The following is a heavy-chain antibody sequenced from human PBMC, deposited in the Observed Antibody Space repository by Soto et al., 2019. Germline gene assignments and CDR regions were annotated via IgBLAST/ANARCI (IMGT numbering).Heavy chain of an antibody. CDR2: INQSGST. J-gene: IGHJ2*01. V-gene: IGHV4-34*01. CDR3: AGGPHDCGGDCWYFDL. CDR1: GASFGGYY. D-gene: IGHD2-21*01. Sequence: QVQLQQRGAGLLKPSETLSLTCVVYGASFGGYYWSWIRQPPGKGLEWIGEINQSGSTNHHPSLKSRVTISVDTSKNQFSLKLSSVTAADTAVYYCAGGPHDCGGDCWYFDLWGRGTLVTVSS.